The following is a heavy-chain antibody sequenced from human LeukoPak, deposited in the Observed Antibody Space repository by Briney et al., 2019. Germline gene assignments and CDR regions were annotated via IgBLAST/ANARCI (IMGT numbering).Heavy chain of an antibody. CDR1: GFTFSSYA. Sequence: GGSLRLSCVASGFTFSSYAMSWVRQAPGNGLELVSAISGSGGSTYYADSVKGRFTISRDNSKNTLYLQMNSLRAEDTAVYYCAKGVVVVPAKYYFDYWGQGTLVTVSS. CDR3: AKGVVVVPAKYYFDY. D-gene: IGHD2-15*01. J-gene: IGHJ4*02. CDR2: ISGSGGST. V-gene: IGHV3-23*01.